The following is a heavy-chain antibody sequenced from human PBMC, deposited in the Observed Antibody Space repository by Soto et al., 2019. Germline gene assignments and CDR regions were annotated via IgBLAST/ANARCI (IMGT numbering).Heavy chain of an antibody. CDR1: GYAFTRYD. CDR2: MNPNSGNT. CDR3: ARAVNADAFDI. D-gene: IGHD3-10*01. V-gene: IGHV1-8*01. J-gene: IGHJ3*02. Sequence: ASVKVSCKASGYAFTRYDINWVRQATGQGLEWMGWMNPNSGNTGYAQKFQGRVTMTRDSSISTAYMEVSSLRFEDTAVYYCARAVNADAFDIWGQGTMVTVSS.